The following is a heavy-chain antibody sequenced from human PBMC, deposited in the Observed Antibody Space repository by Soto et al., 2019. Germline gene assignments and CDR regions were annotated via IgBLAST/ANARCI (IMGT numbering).Heavy chain of an antibody. CDR3: ARAALHLGELSIYYYYYMDV. Sequence: PGGSLRLSCAASGFTVSSNYMSWVRQAPGKGLEWVSVIYSGGSTYYADSVKGRFTISRDNSKNTLYLQMNSLRAEDTAVYYCARAALHLGELSIYYYYYMDVWGKGTTVTVSS. CDR1: GFTVSSNY. V-gene: IGHV3-66*01. CDR2: IYSGGST. J-gene: IGHJ6*03. D-gene: IGHD3-16*01.